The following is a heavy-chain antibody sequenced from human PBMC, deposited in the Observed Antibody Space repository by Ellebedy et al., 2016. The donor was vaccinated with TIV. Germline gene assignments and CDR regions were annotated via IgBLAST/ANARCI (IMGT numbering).Heavy chain of an antibody. V-gene: IGHV3-23*01. CDR1: GFTFSSYA. D-gene: IGHD3-10*01. Sequence: GESLKISCVASGFTFSSYAMSWVRQAPGKGLEWVSTISDSGGNTHFPDYVKGRFTISRDNSRNTVYLQMNNLRAEDTAVYYCARDSGRRRSWDNDYWGQGTLVTGSS. CDR3: ARDSGRRRSWDNDY. J-gene: IGHJ4*02. CDR2: ISDSGGNT.